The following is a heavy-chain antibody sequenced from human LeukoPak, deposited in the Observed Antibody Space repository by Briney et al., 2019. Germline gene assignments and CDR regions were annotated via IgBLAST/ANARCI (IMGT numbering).Heavy chain of an antibody. D-gene: IGHD5-24*01. CDR3: ARGRDEYKGGNY. J-gene: IGHJ4*02. CDR1: GGSFSGYY. CDR2: VHPSGST. V-gene: IGHV4-34*01. Sequence: SETLSLTCAVYGGSFSGYYLNWIRQPPGKGLEWIGEVHPSGSTKYNPSLKSRVTISVDTSKNQFSLKMSSVTAADTAVYYCARGRDEYKGGNYWGQGTLVTVSS.